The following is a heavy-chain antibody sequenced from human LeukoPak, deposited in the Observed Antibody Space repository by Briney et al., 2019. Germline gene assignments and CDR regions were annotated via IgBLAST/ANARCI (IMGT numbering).Heavy chain of an antibody. J-gene: IGHJ4*02. D-gene: IGHD3-9*01. CDR1: GYTFTSYG. V-gene: IGHV1-18*01. CDR3: ARVDLLTGYYFFDY. CDR2: ISAYNGNT. Sequence: ASVKVSCKASGYTFTSYGISWVRPAPGQGLEWMGWISAYNGNTNYAQKFQGRVTMTTETSTSTAYMELGSLGSDETAVYYCARVDLLTGYYFFDYWGQGTLVTVSS.